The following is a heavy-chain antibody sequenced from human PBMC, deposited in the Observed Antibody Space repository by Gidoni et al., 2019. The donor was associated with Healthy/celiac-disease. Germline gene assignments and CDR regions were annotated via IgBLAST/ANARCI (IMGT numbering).Heavy chain of an antibody. V-gene: IGHV3-21*01. Sequence: EVQLVESGGGLVKPGGSLRLSCAASGFTFSSYSMNWVRQAPGKGLEWVSSISSSSSYIYYADSVKGRFTISRDNAKNSLYLQMNSLRAEDTAVYYCARDSAYYYDSSGYFPDAFDIWGQGTMVTVSS. CDR1: GFTFSSYS. D-gene: IGHD3-22*01. CDR2: ISSSSSYI. J-gene: IGHJ3*02. CDR3: ARDSAYYYDSSGYFPDAFDI.